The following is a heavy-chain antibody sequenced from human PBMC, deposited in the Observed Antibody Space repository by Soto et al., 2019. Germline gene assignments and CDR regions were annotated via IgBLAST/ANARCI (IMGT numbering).Heavy chain of an antibody. J-gene: IGHJ3*02. D-gene: IGHD3-3*01. CDR2: IWYDGSNK. CDR3: ATQTPPGRFLEWSNAFDI. Sequence: GGSLRLSCAASGFTFSSYGMHWVRQAPGKRLEWVAVIWYDGSNKYYADCVKGRFTISRDNSKNTLYLQMNSLRAEDTAVYYFATQTPPGRFLEWSNAFDIWGQGTMVTVSS. V-gene: IGHV3-33*01. CDR1: GFTFSSYG.